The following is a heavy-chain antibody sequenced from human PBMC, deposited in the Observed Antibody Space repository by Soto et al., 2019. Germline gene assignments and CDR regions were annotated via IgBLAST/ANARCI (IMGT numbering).Heavy chain of an antibody. Sequence: GASAKVSCKASGGTFSSYAISWVRQAPGQGLEWMGGIIPIFGTANYAQKFQGRVTITADKSTSTAYMELSSLRSEDTAVYYCARGGDIVVVPAAKENYYGMDVWGQGTTVTVSS. J-gene: IGHJ6*02. V-gene: IGHV1-69*06. CDR2: IIPIFGTA. CDR1: GGTFSSYA. D-gene: IGHD2-2*01. CDR3: ARGGDIVVVPAAKENYYGMDV.